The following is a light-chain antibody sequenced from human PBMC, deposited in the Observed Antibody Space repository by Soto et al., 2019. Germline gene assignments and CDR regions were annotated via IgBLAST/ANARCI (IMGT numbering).Light chain of an antibody. CDR1: SSDIGPYNY. CDR2: DVG. V-gene: IGLV2-14*03. CDR3: ASYTTSNTLE. Sequence: QSVLAQPASVSGSPGQSISISCTGTSSDIGPYNYVSWYQQHPGKAPKLMIYDVGNRPAGVSTRFSGSKSGNTASLTISGLQAEDEAKYYCASYTTSNTLEFGGGTKVTVL. J-gene: IGLJ3*02.